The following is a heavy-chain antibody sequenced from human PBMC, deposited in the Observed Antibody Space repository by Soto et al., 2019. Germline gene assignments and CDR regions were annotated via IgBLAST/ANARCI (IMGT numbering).Heavy chain of an antibody. D-gene: IGHD2-15*01. CDR3: ARGPSGCSGGSCYSEDFDY. CDR2: IGTAGDT. J-gene: IGHJ4*02. Sequence: EVQLVESGGGLVQPGGSLRLSCAASGFTFSSYDMHWVRQATGKGLEWVSAIGTAGDTYYPGSVKGRFTISRENAKNSLYLQMNSLRAEDTAVHYCARGPSGCSGGSCYSEDFDYWGQGTLVTVSS. V-gene: IGHV3-13*01. CDR1: GFTFSSYD.